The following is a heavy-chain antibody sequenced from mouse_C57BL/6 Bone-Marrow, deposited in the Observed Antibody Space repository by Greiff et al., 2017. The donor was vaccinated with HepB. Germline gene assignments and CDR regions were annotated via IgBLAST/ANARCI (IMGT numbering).Heavy chain of an antibody. CDR3: TTLYSNY. D-gene: IGHD2-5*01. CDR1: GFNIKDDY. J-gene: IGHJ3*01. V-gene: IGHV14-4*01. CDR2: IDPENGDT. Sequence: EVQLQQSGAELVRPGASVKLSCTASGFNIKDDYMHWVKQRPEQGLEWIGWIDPENGDTEYASKFQGKATITADSSSNTAYLQLSSLTSEDTAVYYCTTLYSNYWGQGTLVTVSA.